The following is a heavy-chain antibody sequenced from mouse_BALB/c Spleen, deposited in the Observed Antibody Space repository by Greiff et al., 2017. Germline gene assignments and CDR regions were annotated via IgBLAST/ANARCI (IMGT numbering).Heavy chain of an antibody. J-gene: IGHJ3*01. Sequence: QVQLKESGPGLVAPSQSLSITCTVSGFSLTSYGVHWVRQPPGKGLEWLGMIWGDGSTDYNSALKSRLSISKDNSKSQVFLKMNSLQTDDTARYYCARDKDYGSSYAFAYWGQGTLVTVSA. CDR2: IWGDGST. CDR1: GFSLTSYG. D-gene: IGHD1-1*01. CDR3: ARDKDYGSSYAFAY. V-gene: IGHV2-6-7*01.